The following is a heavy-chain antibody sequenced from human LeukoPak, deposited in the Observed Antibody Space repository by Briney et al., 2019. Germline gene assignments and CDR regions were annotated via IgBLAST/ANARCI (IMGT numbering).Heavy chain of an antibody. D-gene: IGHD3-22*01. CDR1: GGSISSSNW. J-gene: IGHJ4*02. CDR2: IYHSGST. V-gene: IGHV4-4*02. Sequence: SGTLSLTCAVSGGSISSSNWWSWVRQPPGKGLEWIGEIYHSGSTNYNPSLKSRVTISVDKSKNQFSLKLRSVTAADTAVYYCARAHTVYYYYDSSGYYYDNWGQGTLVTVSS. CDR3: ARAHTVYYYYDSSGYYYDN.